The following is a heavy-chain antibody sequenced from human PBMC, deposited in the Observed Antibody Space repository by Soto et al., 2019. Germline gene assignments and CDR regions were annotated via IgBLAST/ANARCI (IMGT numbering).Heavy chain of an antibody. Sequence: SLTCTVSGGSISSYYWSWIRQPPGKGLEWIGYIYYSGSTNYNPSLKSRVTISLDTSKNHFSLKLSSVTAADTAVYYCARHVVPAANYFDYWGQGTLVTVSS. CDR3: ARHVVPAANYFDY. CDR2: IYYSGST. D-gene: IGHD2-2*01. CDR1: GGSISSYY. J-gene: IGHJ4*02. V-gene: IGHV4-59*08.